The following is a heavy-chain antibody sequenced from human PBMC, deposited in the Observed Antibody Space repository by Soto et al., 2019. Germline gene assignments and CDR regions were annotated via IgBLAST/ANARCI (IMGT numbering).Heavy chain of an antibody. Sequence: GASVKVSCKTSGFTFTSSAMQWVRQARGQRLEWIGWIVVGSGRTNYAQKFQERVTITRDMSTSTAYMQLSSLRSEDTAVYYCAAASSTSGGYYGMDVWGQGTTVTVSS. CDR2: IVVGSGRT. V-gene: IGHV1-58*02. CDR1: GFTFTSSA. J-gene: IGHJ6*02. CDR3: AAASSTSGGYYGMDV. D-gene: IGHD2-2*01.